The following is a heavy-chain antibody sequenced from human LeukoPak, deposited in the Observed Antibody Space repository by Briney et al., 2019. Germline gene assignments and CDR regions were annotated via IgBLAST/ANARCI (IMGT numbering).Heavy chain of an antibody. Sequence: GGSLRLSCAASGFTFSDYGMSWVRQALGKGLEWVSAMSGDGATTYYADSVKGRFSISRDDARNSVSLQLTRLRADDTALYYCARGRGWVDHWGQGTLVTVSS. J-gene: IGHJ4*02. CDR1: GFTFSDYG. D-gene: IGHD3-16*01. V-gene: IGHV3-23*01. CDR2: MSGDGATT. CDR3: ARGRGWVDH.